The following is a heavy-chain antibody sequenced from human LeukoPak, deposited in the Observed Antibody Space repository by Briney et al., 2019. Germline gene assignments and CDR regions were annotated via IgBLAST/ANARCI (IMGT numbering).Heavy chain of an antibody. CDR1: GFTFSSSW. Sequence: GGSLRLSCAASGFTFSSSWMSWVRQAPGKGLEWVANIKQDGSEKYYVDSVKGRFTIFRDNAKNSLYLQMNSLRAEDTDVYFCARGHNYYGSGSYYDRWYYFDYWGQGTLVTVSS. CDR3: ARGHNYYGSGSYYDRWYYFDY. J-gene: IGHJ4*02. CDR2: IKQDGSEK. D-gene: IGHD3-10*01. V-gene: IGHV3-7*01.